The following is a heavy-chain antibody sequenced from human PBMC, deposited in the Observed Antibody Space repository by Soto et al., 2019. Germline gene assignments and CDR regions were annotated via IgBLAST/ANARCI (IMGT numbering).Heavy chain of an antibody. D-gene: IGHD3-3*01. CDR2: IYYSGST. CDR3: ARASFGVVIGFHY. J-gene: IGHJ4*02. Sequence: WTWIRQPPGKGLEWIGYIYYSGSTNYNPPLKSRVTISVDTSKNQFSLNLRSVTVADTAVYYCARASFGVVIGFHYWGQGTLVTVSS. V-gene: IGHV4-59*01.